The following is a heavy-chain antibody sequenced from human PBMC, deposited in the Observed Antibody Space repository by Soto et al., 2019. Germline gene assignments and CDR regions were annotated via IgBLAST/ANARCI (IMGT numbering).Heavy chain of an antibody. CDR2: IYPGDSDT. D-gene: IGHD3-22*01. Sequence: GGPLKISCKGSGYSFTRYWIGWVRQMPGKGLEWMGIIYPGDSDTRYSPSFQGQVTISADKSISTAYLQWSSLKASDTAMYYCARYDYYDSSGYLDYWGQGTLVTVSS. V-gene: IGHV5-51*01. CDR3: ARYDYYDSSGYLDY. CDR1: GYSFTRYW. J-gene: IGHJ4*02.